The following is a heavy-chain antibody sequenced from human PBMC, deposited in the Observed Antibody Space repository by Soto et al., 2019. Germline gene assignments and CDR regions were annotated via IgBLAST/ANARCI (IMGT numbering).Heavy chain of an antibody. CDR1: GGTFSCYA. J-gene: IGHJ5*02. CDR2: IIPIFGTA. V-gene: IGHV1-69*13. CDR3: ARDSSGWQLKWFDT. Sequence: SVKDSCKASGGTFSCYAIRLVRQAPGQGLEWMGGIIPIFGTANYAQKFQGRVTITADESTSTAYMELRSLRSEDTAVYYCARDSSGWQLKWFDTWGQGTLVTVSS. D-gene: IGHD6-19*01.